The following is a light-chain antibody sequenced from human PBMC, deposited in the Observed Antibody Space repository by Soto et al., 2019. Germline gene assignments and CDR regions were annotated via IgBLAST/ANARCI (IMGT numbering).Light chain of an antibody. J-gene: IGKJ1*01. CDR1: QSISSW. CDR2: KAS. Sequence: DIQMTQSPSTLSASVGDRVTITCRASQSISSWLAWYQQKPGKAPKLLIYKASSLESGVPSRFSGSGFGTEFTLTISSLQPDDFASSCCQQYNSYSRFGQGTMVDI. V-gene: IGKV1-5*03. CDR3: QQYNSYSR.